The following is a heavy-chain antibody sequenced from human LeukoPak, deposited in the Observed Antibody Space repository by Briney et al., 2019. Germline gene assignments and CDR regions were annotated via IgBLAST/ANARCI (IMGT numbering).Heavy chain of an antibody. Sequence: ASVKVSCKASGYTFTRYYMHWVRQAPGQGLEWMGWIFPNSGGTYYARKFQGRVTMTRDTSINTAYMELTSLSSDDTAVYYCARVVSTTTHFDYWGQGTLVTVSS. CDR3: ARVVSTTTHFDY. CDR2: IFPNSGGT. CDR1: GYTFTRYY. V-gene: IGHV1-2*02. D-gene: IGHD1-26*01. J-gene: IGHJ4*02.